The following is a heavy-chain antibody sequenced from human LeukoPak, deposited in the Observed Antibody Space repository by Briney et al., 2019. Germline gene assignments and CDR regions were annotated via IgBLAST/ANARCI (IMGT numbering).Heavy chain of an antibody. J-gene: IGHJ4*02. CDR3: AKVYSRDYGGNSFFDY. V-gene: IGHV3-23*01. CDR2: ISGSCVGT. D-gene: IGHD4-23*01. CDR1: GFTFSNYA. Sequence: PGGSLRLSCAPSGFTFSNYAMSWVRQAPGKGLEWVSLISGSCVGTYYADSVKGRFTISRDNSKNTLYLQMNSLRAEDAAVYYCAKVYSRDYGGNSFFDYWGQGTLVTVSS.